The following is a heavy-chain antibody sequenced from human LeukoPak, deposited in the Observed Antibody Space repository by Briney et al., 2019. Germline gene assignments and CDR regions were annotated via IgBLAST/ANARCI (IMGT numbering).Heavy chain of an antibody. CDR2: INHSGST. Sequence: SETLSLTCAVYGGSFSGYYWSWIRQPPGKGLEWIGEINHSGSTNYNPSLQSRVTISVDTSKNQFSLKLSSVTAADTAVYYCAAGWLQLDYWGQGTLVTVSS. CDR3: AAGWLQLDY. D-gene: IGHD5-24*01. CDR1: GGSFSGYY. V-gene: IGHV4-34*01. J-gene: IGHJ4*02.